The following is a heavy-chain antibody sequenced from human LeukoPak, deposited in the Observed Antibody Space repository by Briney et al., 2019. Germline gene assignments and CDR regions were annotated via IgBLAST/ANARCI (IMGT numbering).Heavy chain of an antibody. D-gene: IGHD1-26*01. V-gene: IGHV3-7*01. CDR3: ARDLGRWEPGAFDI. CDR1: GFTFSSYW. J-gene: IGHJ3*02. Sequence: PGGSLRLSCAASGFTFSSYWMSWVRQAPGKGLEWVANIKQDGSEKYYVDSVKGRFTISRDNAKNSLYLQMNSLRAEDTAVYYCARDLGRWEPGAFDIWGQGTMVTVSS. CDR2: IKQDGSEK.